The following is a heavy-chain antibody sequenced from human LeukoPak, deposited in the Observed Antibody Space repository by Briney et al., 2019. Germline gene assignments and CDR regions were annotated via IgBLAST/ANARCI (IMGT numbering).Heavy chain of an antibody. CDR3: ACYRTYYDILTGYHPNFYYGTDV. CDR2: IYSGGST. CDR1: GFTVSSNY. J-gene: IGHJ6*02. Sequence: GGSLRLSCAASGFTVSSNYMSWVRQAPGKGLEWVSVIYSGGSTYYADSVKGRFTISRDNSKNTLYLQMNSLRAEDTAVYYCACYRTYYDILTGYHPNFYYGTDVWGQGTTVTVSS. V-gene: IGHV3-53*01. D-gene: IGHD3-9*01.